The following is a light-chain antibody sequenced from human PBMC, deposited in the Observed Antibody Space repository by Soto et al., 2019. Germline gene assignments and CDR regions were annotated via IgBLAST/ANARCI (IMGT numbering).Light chain of an antibody. CDR3: QQYGTSPEIT. J-gene: IGKJ4*01. CDR1: QSVSSSY. V-gene: IGKV3-20*01. Sequence: EIVLTQSPGTLSLSPGERATLSCRASQSVSSSYLAWYQQKPGQAPRLLIYGASGRATGIPDRFSGSGSGTDFTLPISRLEPEDFAVYYCQQYGTSPEITFGGGTKVEIK. CDR2: GAS.